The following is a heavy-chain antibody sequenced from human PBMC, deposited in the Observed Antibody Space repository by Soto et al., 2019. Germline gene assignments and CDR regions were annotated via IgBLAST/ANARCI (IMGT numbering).Heavy chain of an antibody. CDR3: AREIQAMATFYFAQ. Sequence: DSVQVSCKASGYTFTTYYINWVRQAPGQGLEWLGRINPNTGGTNHAQKFQGRVTMTRDTSTSTVYMELSSLRSEDTAVYYCAREIQAMATFYFAQWGQGTLVTV. V-gene: IGHV1-46*01. J-gene: IGHJ4*02. CDR2: INPNTGGT. CDR1: GYTFTTYY. D-gene: IGHD5-18*01.